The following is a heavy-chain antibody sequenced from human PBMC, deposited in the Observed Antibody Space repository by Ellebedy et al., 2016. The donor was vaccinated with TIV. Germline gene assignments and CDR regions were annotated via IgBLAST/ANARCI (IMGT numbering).Heavy chain of an antibody. J-gene: IGHJ4*02. CDR3: ARVVGMGVNDYGDYEGGYYFDY. V-gene: IGHV4-59*13. CDR1: GGSISSYY. D-gene: IGHD4-17*01. CDR2: IYYSGST. Sequence: SETLSLTXTVSGGSISSYYWSWIRQPPGKGLEWIGYIYYSGSTNYNPSLKSRVTISVDMSKNQFSLKLSSVTAADTAVYYCARVVGMGVNDYGDYEGGYYFDYWGQGTLVTVSS.